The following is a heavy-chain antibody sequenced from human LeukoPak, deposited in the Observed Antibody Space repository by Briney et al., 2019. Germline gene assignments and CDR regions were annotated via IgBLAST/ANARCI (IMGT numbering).Heavy chain of an antibody. CDR2: ISYDGSNK. CDR3: ARGQLLWFGELSYFDY. CDR1: GFTFSSYG. Sequence: GGSLRLSCAASGFTFSSYGMHWVRQAPGKGLEWVAVISYDGSNKYYADSVKGRFTISRDNSKNTLYLQMNSLRAEDTAVYYCARGQLLWFGELSYFDYWGQGTLVTVSS. J-gene: IGHJ4*02. V-gene: IGHV3-30*03. D-gene: IGHD3-10*01.